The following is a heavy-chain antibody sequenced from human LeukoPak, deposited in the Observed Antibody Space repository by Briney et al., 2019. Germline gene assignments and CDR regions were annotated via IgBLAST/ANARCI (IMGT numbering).Heavy chain of an antibody. CDR3: ATSPSPYYYDTSGYYYD. CDR1: GYTLTELS. D-gene: IGHD3-22*01. V-gene: IGHV1-24*01. J-gene: IGHJ4*02. CDR2: FDPEDGET. Sequence: ASVKVSCKVSGYTLTELSMHWVRQAPGKALEWMGGFDPEDGETIYAQKFQGRVTMTEDTSTDTAYMELSSLRSEDTAVYYCATSPSPYYYDTSGYYYDWGQGTLVTVSS.